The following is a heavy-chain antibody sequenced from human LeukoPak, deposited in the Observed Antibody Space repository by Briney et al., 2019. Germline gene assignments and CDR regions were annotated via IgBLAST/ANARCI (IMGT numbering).Heavy chain of an antibody. CDR3: ARLKEGIDY. J-gene: IGHJ4*02. CDR2: IYYSGNT. D-gene: IGHD3-10*01. V-gene: IGHV4-39*01. Sequence: SETLSLTCAVSGGSISGSSYFWGWIRQPPGKGLEWIGSIYYSGNTYYNPSLKSRVTISVDTSKNQFSLKLSSVTAADTAVYYCARLKEGIDYWGREPWSPSPQ. CDR1: GGSISGSSYF.